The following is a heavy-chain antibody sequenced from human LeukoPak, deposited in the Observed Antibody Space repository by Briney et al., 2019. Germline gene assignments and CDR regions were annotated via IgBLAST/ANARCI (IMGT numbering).Heavy chain of an antibody. CDR2: ISAYNGNT. Sequence: ASVKVSCKASGYTFTSYCISWVRQAPGQGLEWMGWISAYNGNTNYAQKLQGRVTMTTDTSTSTAYMELRSLRSDDTAVYYCASGAQTSSAYYYYYYYMEVWGKGTTVTVSS. CDR3: ASGAQTSSAYYYYYYYMEV. J-gene: IGHJ6*03. CDR1: GYTFTSYC. V-gene: IGHV1-18*01. D-gene: IGHD4/OR15-4a*01.